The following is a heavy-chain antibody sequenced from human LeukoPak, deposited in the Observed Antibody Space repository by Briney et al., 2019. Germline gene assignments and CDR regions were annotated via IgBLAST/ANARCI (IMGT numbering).Heavy chain of an antibody. V-gene: IGHV4-39*01. CDR1: GGSNSSSSYY. CDR2: IYYSGST. J-gene: IGHJ4*02. CDR3: ASPAVAGTLDY. D-gene: IGHD6-19*01. Sequence: PSETLSLTCTVSGGSNSSSSYYWGWIRQPPGKGLEWIGSIYYSGSTYYNPSLKSRVTISVDTSKNQFSLKLSSVTAADTAVYYCASPAVAGTLDYWGQGTLVTVSS.